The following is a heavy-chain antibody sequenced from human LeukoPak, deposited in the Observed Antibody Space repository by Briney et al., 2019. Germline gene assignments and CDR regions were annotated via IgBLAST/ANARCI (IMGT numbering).Heavy chain of an antibody. CDR2: IYPADSDT. J-gene: IGHJ5*02. D-gene: IGHD3-10*01. V-gene: IGHV5-51*01. CDR1: GYSFTSYW. CDR3: ARLVGYYGSGSAFNWFDP. Sequence: GEPLKISCKGSGYSFTSYWIGWVRQMPGKGLEWMGIIYPADSDTRYSPSFQGQVTISADKSISTAYLQWSSLKASDTAMYYCARLVGYYGSGSAFNWFDPWGQGTLVTVSS.